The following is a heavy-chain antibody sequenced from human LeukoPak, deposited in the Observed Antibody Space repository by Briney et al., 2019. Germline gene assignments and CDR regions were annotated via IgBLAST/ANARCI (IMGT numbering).Heavy chain of an antibody. CDR1: GFTFSTFG. J-gene: IGHJ4*02. V-gene: IGHV3-30*03. CDR3: AREWELVY. Sequence: PGGPLRLSCAASGFTFSTFGMNWVRQAPGKGLEWVAVISYDGSTKYYADSVKGRFTISRDNSKNMLYLQMNSLRAEDTAVYYCAREWELVYWGQGTLVTVSS. D-gene: IGHD1-26*01. CDR2: ISYDGSTK.